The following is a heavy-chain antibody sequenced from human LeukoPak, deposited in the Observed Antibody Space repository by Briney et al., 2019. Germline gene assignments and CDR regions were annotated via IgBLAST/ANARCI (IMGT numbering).Heavy chain of an antibody. CDR1: GGSISSYY. V-gene: IGHV4-59*01. Sequence: PSETLSLTCTVSGGSISSYYWSWIRQPPGKGLEWIGYIYYSGSTNYNPSLKSRVTISVDTSKNQFSLKLSSVTAADTAVYYSATYSGSYGYSDFQHWGQGTLVTVFS. D-gene: IGHD1-26*01. J-gene: IGHJ1*01. CDR3: ATYSGSYGYSDFQH. CDR2: IYYSGST.